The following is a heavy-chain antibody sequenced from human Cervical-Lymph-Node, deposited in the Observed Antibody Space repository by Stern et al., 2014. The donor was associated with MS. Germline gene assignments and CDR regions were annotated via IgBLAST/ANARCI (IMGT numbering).Heavy chain of an antibody. CDR1: GGSISSRNW. V-gene: IGHV4-4*02. Sequence: VQLVQSGPGLVRPSGTLSLTCVVSGGSISSRNWWTWVRQAPGKGLERIGEIENAGATSYNPSLKSRVTISMDKSENQFSLRFTSVTAADTAVYYCSSLEFRYGMEVWGQGTTVNVSS. D-gene: IGHD3-3*01. J-gene: IGHJ6*02. CDR3: SSLEFRYGMEV. CDR2: IENAGAT.